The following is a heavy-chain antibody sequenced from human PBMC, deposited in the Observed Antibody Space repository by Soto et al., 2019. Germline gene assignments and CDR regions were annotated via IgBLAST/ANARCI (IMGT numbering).Heavy chain of an antibody. Sequence: EVQLVESGGGLVQPGGSLKLSCEGSGFSFSDFAMHWVRQAPGKGLEWIARIRSGANNYLTAYPASVTGRFTISRDDSKNTSYLKMDGLTSEDTAMYFCARGGGMGANHYWGQGIMVTVSS. V-gene: IGHV3-73*02. J-gene: IGHJ4*02. CDR3: ARGGGMGANHY. D-gene: IGHD3-16*01. CDR1: GFSFSDFA. CDR2: IRSGANNYLT.